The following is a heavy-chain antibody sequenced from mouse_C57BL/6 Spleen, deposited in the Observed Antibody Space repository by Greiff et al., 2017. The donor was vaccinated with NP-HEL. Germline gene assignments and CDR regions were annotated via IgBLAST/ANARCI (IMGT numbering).Heavy chain of an antibody. CDR3: ARINSNYSAWFAY. D-gene: IGHD2-5*01. Sequence: QVQLKQPGAELVRPGTSVKLSCKASGYTFTSYWMHWVKQRPGQGLEWIGVIDPSDSYTNYNQKFKGKATLTVDTSSSTAYMQLSSLTSEDSAVYYCARINSNYSAWFAYWGQGTLVTVSA. CDR1: GYTFTSYW. V-gene: IGHV1-59*01. J-gene: IGHJ3*01. CDR2: IDPSDSYT.